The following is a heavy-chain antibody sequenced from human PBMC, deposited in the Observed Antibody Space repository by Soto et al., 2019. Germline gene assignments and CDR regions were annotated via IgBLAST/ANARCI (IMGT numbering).Heavy chain of an antibody. Sequence: GASVNCYVNASGYTFTSDVISWVRQAPGQVLDCIGWISAYNGKTNYAQNLQGRVNLTTETSKSTDYMELRSLRSDDTAVSYGARYWSGGRFYSRLFAYWGQRYTVTVSS. V-gene: IGHV1-18*04. J-gene: IGHJ4*02. CDR1: GYTFTSDV. D-gene: IGHD2-15*01. CDR2: ISAYNGKT. CDR3: ARYWSGGRFYSRLFAY.